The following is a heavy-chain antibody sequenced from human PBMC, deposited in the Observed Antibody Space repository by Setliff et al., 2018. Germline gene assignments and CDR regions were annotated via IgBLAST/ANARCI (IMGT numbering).Heavy chain of an antibody. Sequence: GGSLRLSCATSGFIFSNYWMAWVRQAPGKGLEWVATIKHDGTYTYYVDSVKGRFAVSRDNTNNSMYLQMNSLGTDDTAVYYCAKERGLRVAAADYWGQGTLVTVSS. V-gene: IGHV3-7*03. J-gene: IGHJ4*02. D-gene: IGHD6-13*01. CDR1: GFIFSNYW. CDR3: AKERGLRVAAADY. CDR2: IKHDGTYT.